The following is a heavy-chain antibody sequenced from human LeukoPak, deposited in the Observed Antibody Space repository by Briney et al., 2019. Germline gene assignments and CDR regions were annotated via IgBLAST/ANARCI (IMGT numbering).Heavy chain of an antibody. CDR1: GFSLGTRGMR. Sequence: ASGPALVKPPQTLTLTCTFSGFSLGTRGMRVSWIRQPPGKALEWLSRIDWDDGKFYSTSLKTRLTISNDTSKNQVVLTMNNMDPVDTATYYCARLYGDYIDYFDYWGQGTLVTVPS. D-gene: IGHD4-17*01. CDR2: IDWDDGK. J-gene: IGHJ4*02. V-gene: IGHV2-70*04. CDR3: ARLYGDYIDYFDY.